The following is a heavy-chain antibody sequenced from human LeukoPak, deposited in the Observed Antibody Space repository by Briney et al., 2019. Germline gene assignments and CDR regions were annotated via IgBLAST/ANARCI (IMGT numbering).Heavy chain of an antibody. CDR2: IYTSGST. Sequence: SETLSLTCTVSGGSISSYYWSWIRQPAGKGLEWIGRIYTSGSTNYNPSLKSRVTISVDTSKNQFSLKLSSVTAADTAVYYCARLSGPTMVRAFDYWGQGTLVTVSS. V-gene: IGHV4-4*07. J-gene: IGHJ4*02. CDR3: ARLSGPTMVRAFDY. D-gene: IGHD3-10*01. CDR1: GGSISSYY.